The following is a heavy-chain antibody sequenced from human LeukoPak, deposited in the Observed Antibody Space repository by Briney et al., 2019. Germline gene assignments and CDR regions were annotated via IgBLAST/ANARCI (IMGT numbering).Heavy chain of an antibody. Sequence: GESLKISCKGSGYSFTSYWIGWVRQMPGKGLEWMGIIYPGDSDTRYSPSFQGQVTISADKSISTAYLQWSSLKASDTAMYYCARAILTGYSPYYFDYWGQGTLVTASS. CDR3: ARAILTGYSPYYFDY. D-gene: IGHD3-9*01. J-gene: IGHJ4*02. CDR2: IYPGDSDT. V-gene: IGHV5-51*01. CDR1: GYSFTSYW.